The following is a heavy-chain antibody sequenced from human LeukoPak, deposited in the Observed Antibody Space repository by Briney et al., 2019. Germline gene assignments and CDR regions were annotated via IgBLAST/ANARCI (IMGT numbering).Heavy chain of an antibody. CDR1: GYTFTSYG. Sequence: ASVKVSCKASGYTFTSYGISWVRQAPGQGLEWMGWISAYNGNTNYAQKLQGRVTMTTDTSTCTAYMELRSLRSDDTAVYYCARDRKILLIAAAGKGGFDPWGQGTLVTVSS. CDR3: ARDRKILLIAAAGKGGFDP. V-gene: IGHV1-18*01. D-gene: IGHD6-13*01. J-gene: IGHJ5*02. CDR2: ISAYNGNT.